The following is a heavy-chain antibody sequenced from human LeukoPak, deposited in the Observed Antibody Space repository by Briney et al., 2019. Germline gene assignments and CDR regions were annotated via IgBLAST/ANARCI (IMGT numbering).Heavy chain of an antibody. CDR3: ARVRGYSGYDYRY. CDR1: GYTFTSYD. CDR2: MNPNSGNT. Sequence: ASVKVSCKASGYTFTSYDINWVRQATGQGLEWMGWMNPNSGNTGYAQKFQGSVTMTRNTSISTAYMELSSLRSEDTAVYYCARVRGYSGYDYRYWGQGTLVTVSS. D-gene: IGHD5-12*01. J-gene: IGHJ4*02. V-gene: IGHV1-8*01.